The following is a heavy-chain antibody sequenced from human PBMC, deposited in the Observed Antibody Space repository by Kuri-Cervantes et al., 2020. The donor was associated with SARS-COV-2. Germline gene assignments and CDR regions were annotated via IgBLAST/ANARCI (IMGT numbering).Heavy chain of an antibody. V-gene: IGHV1-3*02. CDR1: GYTFTSYA. D-gene: IGHD6-19*01. J-gene: IGHJ4*02. CDR2: SNAGNGNT. CDR3: ARDQGYSSGWFDY. Sequence: ASVKVSCKASGYTFTSYAMHWVRQAPGQRLEWMGWSNAGNGNTKYSQEFQGRVTITRDTSASTAYMELSSLRSDDTAVYYCARDQGYSSGWFDYWGQGTLVTDSS.